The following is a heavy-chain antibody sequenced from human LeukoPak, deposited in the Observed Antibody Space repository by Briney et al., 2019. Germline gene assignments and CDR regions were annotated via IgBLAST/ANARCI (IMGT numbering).Heavy chain of an antibody. Sequence: GESLKISCKGSGYSFTSYWIGWVRQMPGKGLEWMGIIYPGDSDTRCSPSFQGQVTISADKSISTAYLQWSSLKASDTAMYYCARRSGKYYDILTGYSREFDYWGQGTLVTVSS. D-gene: IGHD3-9*01. V-gene: IGHV5-51*01. J-gene: IGHJ4*02. CDR1: GYSFTSYW. CDR3: ARRSGKYYDILTGYSREFDY. CDR2: IYPGDSDT.